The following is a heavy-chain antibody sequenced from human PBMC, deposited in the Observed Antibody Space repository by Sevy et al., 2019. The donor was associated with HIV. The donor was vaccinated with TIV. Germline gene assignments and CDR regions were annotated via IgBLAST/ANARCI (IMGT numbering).Heavy chain of an antibody. V-gene: IGHV3-7*01. CDR3: ARETGSSHFDY. Sequence: GGSLRLSCAASGFTFSKYWMSWVRQAPGKGLEWVANINQDGSEKCYVDSVKGRFTISRDNGKNSLYLQMNSLRAEDTAVYYCARETGSSHFDYWGQGTLVTVSS. D-gene: IGHD3-10*01. CDR2: INQDGSEK. CDR1: GFTFSKYW. J-gene: IGHJ4*02.